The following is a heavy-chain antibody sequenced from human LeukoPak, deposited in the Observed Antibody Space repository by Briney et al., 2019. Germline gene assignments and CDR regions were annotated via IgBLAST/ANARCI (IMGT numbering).Heavy chain of an antibody. CDR3: ARHDYSTSGNHYFDY. V-gene: IGHV4-39*01. D-gene: IGHD6-6*01. Sequence: SETLSLTCTVSGGSISTTSYFWGWIRQPPGKGLEWIGSIYYSGSTYYNPSLKSRVTISVDTSKNQFSLKLSSVTAADTAVYDCARHDYSTSGNHYFDYWGQGTLVTVSS. CDR1: GGSISTTSYF. J-gene: IGHJ4*02. CDR2: IYYSGST.